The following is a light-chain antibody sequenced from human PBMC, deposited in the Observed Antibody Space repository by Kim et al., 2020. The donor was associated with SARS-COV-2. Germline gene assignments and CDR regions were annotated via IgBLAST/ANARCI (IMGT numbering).Light chain of an antibody. V-gene: IGKV6-21*01. J-gene: IGKJ4*01. CDR3: QQTASLPLT. CDR1: QSIGSK. CDR2: FAS. Sequence: SVTPKERVIITCRATQSIGSKLQWYQHKPGQSPKLLITFASQSFSGVPSRFSGSGTGTQFTLTINSLEAEDAAVYYCQQTASLPLTFGGGTKVEI.